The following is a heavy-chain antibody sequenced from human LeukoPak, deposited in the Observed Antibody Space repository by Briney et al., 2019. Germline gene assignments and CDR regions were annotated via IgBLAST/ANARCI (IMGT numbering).Heavy chain of an antibody. Sequence: GGSLRLSCAASGFTFSSYSMNWVRQAPGKGLEWVSSISSSSSYIYYADSVKGRFTISRDNAKNSLYLQMNSLRAEDTAVYYCARDISSGYYLDYWGQGTLVTVSS. CDR3: ARDISSGYYLDY. CDR2: ISSSSSYI. D-gene: IGHD3-22*01. CDR1: GFTFSSYS. V-gene: IGHV3-21*01. J-gene: IGHJ4*02.